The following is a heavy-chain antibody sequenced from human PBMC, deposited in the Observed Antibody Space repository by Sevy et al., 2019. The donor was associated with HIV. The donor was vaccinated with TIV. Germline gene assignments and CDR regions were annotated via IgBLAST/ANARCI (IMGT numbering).Heavy chain of an antibody. J-gene: IGHJ4*02. CDR3: VTGTTFYDFWTGGDY. Sequence: ASVKVSCKASGYTFTNYAISWVRQAPGQRLEWMGWISGINGDTKTAEKFQGRFTMTTDTSTKTAYMDLRSLRSDDTAVYYCVTGTTFYDFWTGGDYWGQGTLVTVSS. V-gene: IGHV1-18*01. CDR1: GYTFTNYA. D-gene: IGHD3-3*01. CDR2: ISGINGDT.